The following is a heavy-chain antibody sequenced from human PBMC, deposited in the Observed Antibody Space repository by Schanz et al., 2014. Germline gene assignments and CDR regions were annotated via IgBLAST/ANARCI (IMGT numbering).Heavy chain of an antibody. CDR2: ISNTGTFI. V-gene: IGHV3-11*01. CDR1: GFTFSDHY. CDR3: VRDAYLQIRGTVFDS. Sequence: QVQLVESGGGLVKPGGSLRLSCAASGFTFSDHYMAWIRQAPGKGLEWVSIISNTGTFIYYADSVRGRFVISRDNAKSSLFLQMKGLRAEDTAVYYCVRDAYLQIRGTVFDSWGQGTLVTVSS. J-gene: IGHJ4*02. D-gene: IGHD1-1*01.